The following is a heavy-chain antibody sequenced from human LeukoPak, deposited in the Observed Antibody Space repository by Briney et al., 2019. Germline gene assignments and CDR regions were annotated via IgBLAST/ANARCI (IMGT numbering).Heavy chain of an antibody. V-gene: IGHV4-34*01. Sequence: PGGSLRLSCAASGFTFSSSWMHWVRQTPGKGLEWIGELNHSGSTNYNPSLKSRVTISVDTSKNQFSLKLSSVTAADSAFYYCARVPGRPAAVFDYWGQGTLATVSS. CDR3: ARVPGRPAAVFDY. CDR1: GFTFSSSW. CDR2: LNHSGST. J-gene: IGHJ4*02. D-gene: IGHD2-2*01.